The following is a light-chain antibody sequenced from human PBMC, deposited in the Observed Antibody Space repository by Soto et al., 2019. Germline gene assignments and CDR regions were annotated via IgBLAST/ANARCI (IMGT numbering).Light chain of an antibody. CDR1: QGISSY. CDR3: QQLNSYPIT. Sequence: DIQLTQSPSFLSASVGDRVTITCRASQGISSYLAWYQQKPGKAPKLLIYAASTLQSGVPSRFSGSGSGTEFTLTISSLQPEDFATYYCQQLNSYPITVGQGTRLESK. CDR2: AAS. J-gene: IGKJ5*01. V-gene: IGKV1-9*01.